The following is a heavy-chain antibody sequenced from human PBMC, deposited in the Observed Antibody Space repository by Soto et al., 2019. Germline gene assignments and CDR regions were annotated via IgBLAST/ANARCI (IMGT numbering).Heavy chain of an antibody. V-gene: IGHV5-51*01. D-gene: IGHD5-12*01. Sequence: GESLKISCKGSGYSFTSYWIGWVRQMPGKGLEWMGIIYPGDSDTRYSPSFQGQVTISADKSISTAYLQWSSLKASDTAMYYCARRGYSGYDYPHAAFDIWGQGTMVTVSS. CDR3: ARRGYSGYDYPHAAFDI. J-gene: IGHJ3*02. CDR1: GYSFTSYW. CDR2: IYPGDSDT.